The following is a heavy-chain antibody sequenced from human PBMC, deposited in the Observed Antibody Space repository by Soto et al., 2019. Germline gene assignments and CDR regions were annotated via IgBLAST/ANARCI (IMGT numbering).Heavy chain of an antibody. CDR2: ISSSSSYI. CDR1: GFTFSSYS. V-gene: IGHV3-21*01. D-gene: IGHD3-22*01. J-gene: IGHJ5*02. Sequence: GGSLRLSCAASGFTFSSYSMNWVRQAPGKGLEWVSSISSSSSYIYYADSVKGRFTISRDNAKNSLYLQMNSLRAEDTAVYYCARDMRKYYDSSGYYANWFDPWGQGTLVTVS. CDR3: ARDMRKYYDSSGYYANWFDP.